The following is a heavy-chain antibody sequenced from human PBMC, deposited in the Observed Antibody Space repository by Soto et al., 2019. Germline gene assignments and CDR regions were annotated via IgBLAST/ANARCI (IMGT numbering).Heavy chain of an antibody. CDR3: AKDPVRYCSGGSCPTHENWFDP. CDR2: ISGSGATK. V-gene: IGHV3-23*01. CDR1: GFTFSSYA. Sequence: EVKMMESGGGLVQPGGSLRLACAASGFTFSSYAMSWVRQAPGKGLEWVSSISGSGATKHYTDSVKGRFTVSRDNSKNTLYLNMNSLRAEDTALYNCAKDPVRYCSGGSCPTHENWFDPWGQGTLVTVSS. D-gene: IGHD2-15*01. J-gene: IGHJ5*02.